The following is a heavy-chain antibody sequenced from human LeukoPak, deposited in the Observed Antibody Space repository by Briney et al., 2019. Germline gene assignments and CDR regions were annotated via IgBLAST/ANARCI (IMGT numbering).Heavy chain of an antibody. V-gene: IGHV3-73*01. J-gene: IGHJ6*02. Sequence: PGGSLRLSCAASGFTFSGSAMHWVRQASGKGLEWVGRIRSKANDYATAYAASVKGRFTISRDDSNNTAYLKMNSLKTEDTAVYYCTRRNYVGGQSNKFDPMDVWGQGTTVTVSS. CDR2: IRSKANDYAT. CDR3: TRRNYVGGQSNKFDPMDV. D-gene: IGHD3-16*01. CDR1: GFTFSGSA.